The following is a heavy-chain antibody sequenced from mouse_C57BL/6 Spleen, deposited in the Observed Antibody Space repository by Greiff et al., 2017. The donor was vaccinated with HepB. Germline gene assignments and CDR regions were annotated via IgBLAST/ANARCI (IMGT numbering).Heavy chain of an antibody. D-gene: IGHD2-3*01. CDR3: ARSDGYPLFAY. CDR1: GYTFTNYW. Sequence: QVQLQQSGAELVRPGTSVKMSCKASGYTFTNYWIGWAKQRPGHGLEWIGDIYPGGGYTNYNEKFKGKATLTADKSSSTAYMQFSSLTSEDSAIYYCARSDGYPLFAYWGQGTLVTVSA. V-gene: IGHV1-63*01. J-gene: IGHJ3*01. CDR2: IYPGGGYT.